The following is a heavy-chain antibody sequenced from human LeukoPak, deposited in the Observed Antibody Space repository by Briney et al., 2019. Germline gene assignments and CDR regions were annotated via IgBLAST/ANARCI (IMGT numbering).Heavy chain of an antibody. J-gene: IGHJ4*02. D-gene: IGHD1-26*01. CDR2: VNADGGNT. Sequence: GGSLRLSCAASGFTFDNYRMSWVRQAPGKGLEWVSTVNADGGNTCYADSVKGRFTISRDNSKSTLILQMNSLSVEDTALYYCTKRVKYGGTWDHFADWGQGTLVTVSS. V-gene: IGHV3-23*01. CDR3: TKRVKYGGTWDHFAD. CDR1: GFTFDNYR.